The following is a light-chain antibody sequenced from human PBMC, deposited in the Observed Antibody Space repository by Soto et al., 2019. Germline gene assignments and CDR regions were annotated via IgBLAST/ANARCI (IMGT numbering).Light chain of an antibody. J-gene: IGLJ3*02. CDR1: SSDVGSYNL. Sequence: QSVLTQPASVSGSPGQSITISCTGTSSDVGSYNLVSWYQQHPGKAPKLMIYEGSKRPSGVSNGFSGSKSVNTASLTISGLQAEDEPDYYCCSYSGGSTWVFGGGTKVTVL. CDR3: CSYSGGSTWV. CDR2: EGS. V-gene: IGLV2-23*01.